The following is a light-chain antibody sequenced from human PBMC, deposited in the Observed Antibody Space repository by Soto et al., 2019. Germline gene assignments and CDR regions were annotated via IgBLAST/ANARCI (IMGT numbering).Light chain of an antibody. CDR1: QYISNY. CDR3: QQSYSTPPT. V-gene: IGKV1-39*01. CDR2: TAS. Sequence: DIKMIQSPSSLSASVGDRVTITCRASQYISNYLNWYQQKSGTAPKLLIHTASTLQSGVPSRFSGRGSGPDFTLTISSVQPDDFAIYFCQQSYSTPPTFGQGTTLEIK. J-gene: IGKJ2*01.